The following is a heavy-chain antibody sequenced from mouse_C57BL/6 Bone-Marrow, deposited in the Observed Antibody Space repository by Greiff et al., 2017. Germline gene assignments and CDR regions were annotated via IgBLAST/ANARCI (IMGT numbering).Heavy chain of an antibody. CDR2: IYPGNGDT. CDR1: GYTFTSYN. V-gene: IGHV1-12*01. CDR3: ARDSPRYFYV. Sequence: LQESGAELVRPGASVKMSCKASGYTFTSYNMHWVKPTPRQGLEWIGAIYPGNGDTSYNQKFKGKATLTVDKSSSTAYMQLSSLTSEDSAVYFCARDSPRYFYVWGTGTTVTVSS. D-gene: IGHD2-12*01. J-gene: IGHJ1*03.